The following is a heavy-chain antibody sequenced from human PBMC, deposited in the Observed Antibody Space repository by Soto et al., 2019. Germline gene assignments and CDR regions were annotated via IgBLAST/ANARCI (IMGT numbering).Heavy chain of an antibody. CDR2: TYYRSKWYY. J-gene: IGHJ4*01. Sequence: SQTLSLTCAITGDSVSSNSAGWSWVRQSPSRGLEWLGRTYYRSKWYYEYAVSVRGRITINPDTSKNQYSLQLNSVTPEDTAVYFCARGEQYSGRIFDYWGQGSLVTVSS. CDR3: ARGEQYSGRIFDY. V-gene: IGHV6-1*01. CDR1: GDSVSSNSAG. D-gene: IGHD1-26*01.